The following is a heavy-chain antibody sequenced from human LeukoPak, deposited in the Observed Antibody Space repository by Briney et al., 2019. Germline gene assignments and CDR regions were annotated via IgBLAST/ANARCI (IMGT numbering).Heavy chain of an antibody. CDR2: ISGSGGST. CDR1: GFTFSSYA. D-gene: IGHD3-10*01. Sequence: GGSLRLSCAASGFTFSSYAMSWVRQAPGKGLEWVSAISGSGGSTYYADSVKGRFTISRDNSKNTLHLQMNSLRAEDTAVYYCAKDRVTMVRGVIKVDYFDYRGQGTLVTVSS. V-gene: IGHV3-23*01. J-gene: IGHJ4*02. CDR3: AKDRVTMVRGVIKVDYFDY.